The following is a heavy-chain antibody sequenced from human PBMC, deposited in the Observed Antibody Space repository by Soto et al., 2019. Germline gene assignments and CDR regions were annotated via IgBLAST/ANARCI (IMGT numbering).Heavy chain of an antibody. D-gene: IGHD3-22*01. CDR1: GFTFSSYS. J-gene: IGHJ6*02. CDR2: ISSSSSYI. CDR3: ARALYYYDSSGYSGMDV. Sequence: PGGSLRLSCAASGFTFSSYSMNWVRQAPGKGLEWVSSISSSSSYIYYADSVKGRFTISRDNAKNSLYLQMNSLRAEDTAVYYCARALYYYDSSGYSGMDVWGQGTTVTVSS. V-gene: IGHV3-21*01.